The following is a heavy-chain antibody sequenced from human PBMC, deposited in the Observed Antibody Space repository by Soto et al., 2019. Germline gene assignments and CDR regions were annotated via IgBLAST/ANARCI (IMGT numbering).Heavy chain of an antibody. CDR1: GFTFRNYA. V-gene: IGHV3-23*01. CDR2: ISGSGGTT. CDR3: AKDRTSTSCYAFDY. Sequence: EVQLLESGGGLVQPGGSLRLSCAASGFTFRNYAMSWARQAPGKGLEWVSAISGSGGTTHYADSVKGRFTITRDNSKNTLDQQMNSMRVDDTAVYYCAKDRTSTSCYAFDYWGQGSLVTVSS. J-gene: IGHJ4*02. D-gene: IGHD2-2*01.